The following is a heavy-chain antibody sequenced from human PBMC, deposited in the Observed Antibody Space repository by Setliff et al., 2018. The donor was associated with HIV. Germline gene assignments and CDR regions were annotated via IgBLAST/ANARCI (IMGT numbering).Heavy chain of an antibody. CDR2: VQYVGPA. Sequence: NPSETLSLTCSVSGDDINRDFWTWMRQPPGKGLEWIGYVQYVGPANYNPSLQSRPTLSIDTSKNQFSLKLISVTAADTAVYYCARGEPPASRSGLLYWGQGMLVTVS. D-gene: IGHD3-22*01. J-gene: IGHJ4*02. CDR3: ARGEPPASRSGLLY. V-gene: IGHV4-59*01. CDR1: GDDINRDF.